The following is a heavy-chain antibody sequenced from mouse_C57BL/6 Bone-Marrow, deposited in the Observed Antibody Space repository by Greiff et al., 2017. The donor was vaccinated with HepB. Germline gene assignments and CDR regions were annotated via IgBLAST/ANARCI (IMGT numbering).Heavy chain of an antibody. D-gene: IGHD4-1*01. J-gene: IGHJ3*01. V-gene: IGHV1-64*01. CDR2: IHPNSGST. CDR3: ARRGLTGSFAY. CDR1: GYTFTSYW. Sequence: QVQLQQPGAELVKPGASVKMSCKASGYTFTSYWITWVKQRPGQGLEWIGMIHPNSGSTNYNEKFKSKATLTVDKSSSTAYMQLSSLTSEDSAVYYCARRGLTGSFAYWGQGTLVTVSA.